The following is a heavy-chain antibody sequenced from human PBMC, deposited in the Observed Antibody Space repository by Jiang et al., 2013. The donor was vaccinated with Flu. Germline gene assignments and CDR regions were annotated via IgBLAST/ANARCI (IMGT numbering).Heavy chain of an antibody. Sequence: SLRLSCAASEFIFRNSPMHWVRQAPGKGLEWVSRVSFDETERHYADSVRGRFTVSRDNAQNTLHLQMNNLRAEDTAIYFCTGDRGSVGDSWGQGTLVSVSS. D-gene: IGHD6-25*01. CDR2: VSFDETER. V-gene: IGHV3-74*01. J-gene: IGHJ4*02. CDR3: TGDRGSVGDS. CDR1: EFIFRNSP.